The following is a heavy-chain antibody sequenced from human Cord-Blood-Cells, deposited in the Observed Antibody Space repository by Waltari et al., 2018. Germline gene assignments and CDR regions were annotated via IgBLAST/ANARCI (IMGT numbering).Heavy chain of an antibody. CDR1: GGTFSSYA. CDR2: IIPSLGIA. CDR3: ARGIHSGSYYYYYYYYMDV. Sequence: QVQLVQSGAEVKKPGSSVKVSCKASGGTFSSYAISWVRQAPGQGLEWMGRIIPSLGIANYAQKCQGRVTITADKSTSTAYMELSSLRSEDTAVYYCARGIHSGSYYYYYYYYMDVWGKGTTVTVSS. V-gene: IGHV1-69*09. J-gene: IGHJ6*03. D-gene: IGHD1-26*01.